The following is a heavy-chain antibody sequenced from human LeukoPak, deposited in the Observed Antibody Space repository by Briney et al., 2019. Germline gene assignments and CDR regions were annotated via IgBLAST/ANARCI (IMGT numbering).Heavy chain of an antibody. Sequence: PSETLSLTCTVSGCSISSYYWSWIRQPPGKGLEWIGYIYYSGSTNYNPSLKSRVTISVDTSKNQFSLKLSSVTAADTAVYYCARIFCGGDCYSARVDYYMDVWGKGTTVTVSS. CDR2: IYYSGST. CDR3: ARIFCGGDCYSARVDYYMDV. CDR1: GCSISSYY. D-gene: IGHD2-21*01. V-gene: IGHV4-59*01. J-gene: IGHJ6*03.